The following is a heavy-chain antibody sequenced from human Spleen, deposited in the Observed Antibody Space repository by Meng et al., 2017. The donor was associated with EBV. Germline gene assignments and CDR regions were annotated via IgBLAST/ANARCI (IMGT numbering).Heavy chain of an antibody. CDR3: ARGGPYYFDI. CDR2: INSSGST. Sequence: QVHLQQWGAGLLKPSETLSLSCAVNGGAFSRPFWSWIRQPPGKGLEWVGEINSSGSTEYNPFLKSRVTISEDTSRNQVSLKVRSVTAADTAVYYCARGGPYYFDIWGRGTLVTVSS. CDR1: GGAFSRPF. J-gene: IGHJ2*01. V-gene: IGHV4-34*01.